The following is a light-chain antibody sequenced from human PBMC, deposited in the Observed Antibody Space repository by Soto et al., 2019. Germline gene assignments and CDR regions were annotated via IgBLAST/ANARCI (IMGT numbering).Light chain of an antibody. CDR2: GAS. V-gene: IGKV1D-12*01. CDR3: QQANSFPFI. CDR1: RDISTW. Sequence: DIQMTQSPSSVSASVGDIGSTTCRASRDISTWLAWYQQKPGKAPKLLIYGASNLQSGVPSRFSGRGSGTDFTLTISSLQPEDFGTYYCQQANSFPFIFAQGTKVDIK. J-gene: IGKJ2*01.